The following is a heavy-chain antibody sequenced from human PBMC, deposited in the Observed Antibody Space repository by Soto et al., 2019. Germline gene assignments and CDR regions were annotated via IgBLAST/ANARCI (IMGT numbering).Heavy chain of an antibody. CDR1: GFTFSTSE. CDR3: ARRASR. CDR2: IHPSGQTI. Sequence: EVQLVESGGGLIQPGGSLRLSCAASGFTFSTSEMYWVRQAPGKGLEWVSYIHPSGQTIFYAGSVKGRFTISRDNAKNSLYLQMGSLRAEDSAVYYCARRASRWGQGTMVTVSS. J-gene: IGHJ3*01. V-gene: IGHV3-48*03. D-gene: IGHD1-26*01.